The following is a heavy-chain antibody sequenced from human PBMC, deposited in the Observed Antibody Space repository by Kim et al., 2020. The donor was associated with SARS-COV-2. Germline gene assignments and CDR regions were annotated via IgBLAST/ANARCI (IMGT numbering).Heavy chain of an antibody. D-gene: IGHD1-26*01. J-gene: IGHJ6*02. V-gene: IGHV3-30-3*01. CDR3: ARTFSGSYYYGMDV. Sequence: GGSLRLSCAASGFTFSSYATHWVRQAPGKGLEWVAVISYDGSNKYYADSVKGRFTISRDNSKNTLYLQMNSLRAEDTAVYYCARTFSGSYYYGMDVWGQG. CDR2: ISYDGSNK. CDR1: GFTFSSYA.